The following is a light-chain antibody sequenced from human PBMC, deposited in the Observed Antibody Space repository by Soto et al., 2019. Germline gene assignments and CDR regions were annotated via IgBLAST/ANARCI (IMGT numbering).Light chain of an antibody. Sequence: QSVLTQPPSASGTPGQRVTISCSGSSSNIGSNTVNWCQQLPGTAPKLRIYSNNQRPSGVPDRFSGSKSGTSASLAISGLESEDEADYYCAAWADSLNGLVFGGGTKLTVL. CDR2: SNN. V-gene: IGLV1-44*01. CDR3: AAWADSLNGLV. J-gene: IGLJ2*01. CDR1: SSNIGSNT.